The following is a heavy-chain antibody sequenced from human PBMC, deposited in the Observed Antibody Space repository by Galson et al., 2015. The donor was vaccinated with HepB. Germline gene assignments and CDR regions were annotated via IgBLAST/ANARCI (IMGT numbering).Heavy chain of an antibody. J-gene: IGHJ4*02. CDR1: GFTFSSYW. CDR2: IEQDGSEK. V-gene: IGHV3-7*03. Sequence: SLRLSCAASGFTFSSYWMSWVRQAPGKGLGWVANIEQDGSEKYYVDSVKGRFTISRDNAKNSLYLQMNSLRAEDTAVYYCARVWGYGSGSYYFDYWGQGTLVTVSS. D-gene: IGHD3-10*01. CDR3: ARVWGYGSGSYYFDY.